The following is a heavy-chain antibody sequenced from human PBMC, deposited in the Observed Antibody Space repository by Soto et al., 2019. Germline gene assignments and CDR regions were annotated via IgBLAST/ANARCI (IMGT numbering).Heavy chain of an antibody. CDR1: GFTFSTYW. Sequence: QPGGSLRLSCAASGFTFSTYWMHWVRQAPGKGLVWVSRINPDGSSITYADSVKGRFTISRDNAKNTLYLHMISLRAEDTAVYYCARDPPGIGVEYWGQGTLVTVSS. CDR2: INPDGSSI. D-gene: IGHD3-3*01. V-gene: IGHV3-74*01. J-gene: IGHJ4*02. CDR3: ARDPPGIGVEY.